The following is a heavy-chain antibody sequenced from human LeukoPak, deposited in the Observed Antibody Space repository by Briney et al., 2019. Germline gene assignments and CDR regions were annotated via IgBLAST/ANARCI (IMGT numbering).Heavy chain of an antibody. V-gene: IGHV3-9*01. Sequence: PGGSLRLSCAASGFTFDDYAMHWVRQAPGKGLEWVSGISWNSGSIGYADSVKGRFTISRDNAKNSLYLQMNSLRAEDTAVYYCARVSSYYDYVWGSYRYTHYFDYWGQGTLVTVSS. J-gene: IGHJ4*02. CDR3: ARVSSYYDYVWGSYRYTHYFDY. CDR1: GFTFDDYA. D-gene: IGHD3-16*02. CDR2: ISWNSGSI.